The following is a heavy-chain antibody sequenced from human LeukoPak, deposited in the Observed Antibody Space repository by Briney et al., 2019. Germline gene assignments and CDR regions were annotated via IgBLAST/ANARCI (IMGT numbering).Heavy chain of an antibody. CDR1: GFTFNRYA. D-gene: IGHD6-13*01. J-gene: IGHJ2*01. CDR2: LSSNGGST. Sequence: GGSLRLSCTASGFTFNRYAMQCVRQAPGKGLEYVSALSSNGGSTYYANSVKGRFPISRDNSKHTLYLQMGSLRAEDMAVYYCAARYRPNTSSSWYGYFDLWGRGTLVTVSS. CDR3: AARYRPNTSSSWYGYFDL. V-gene: IGHV3-64*01.